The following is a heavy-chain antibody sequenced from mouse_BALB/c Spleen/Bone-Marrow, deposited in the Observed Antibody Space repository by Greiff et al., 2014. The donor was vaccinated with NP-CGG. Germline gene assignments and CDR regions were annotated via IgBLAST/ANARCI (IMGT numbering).Heavy chain of an antibody. V-gene: IGHV1S81*02. CDR2: INPSNGVS. Sequence: QVQLQQSGAELVKPGASVRLSCKTSGYTFTDYYLYWVIQRPGQGLEWIGEINPSNGVSNFNEKFKNKATLTVDKSSSTAYMQLSSLTPEDSAVYYCTRGWLRRGAWFAYWGQGTLVTVSA. CDR3: TRGWLRRGAWFAY. CDR1: GYTFTDYY. D-gene: IGHD2-2*01. J-gene: IGHJ3*01.